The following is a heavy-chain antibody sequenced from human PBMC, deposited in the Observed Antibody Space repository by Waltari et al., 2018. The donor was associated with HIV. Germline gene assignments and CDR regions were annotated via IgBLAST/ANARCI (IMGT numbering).Heavy chain of an antibody. V-gene: IGHV3-74*01. CDR3: ARASHYFEFSTFDGDYYFDL. CDR2: INSEGSTR. D-gene: IGHD3-9*01. CDR1: GFSVSNHW. Sequence: VQLVESGGGSIKSGGSLRLSCAASGFSVSNHWMEWVRQGPGKGLVLLGRINSEGSTREYADAVKWRFVISRDNARNTVYLQVSRLRVEDTAVYYCARASHYFEFSTFDGDYYFDLWGRGTRVAVSS. J-gene: IGHJ4*02.